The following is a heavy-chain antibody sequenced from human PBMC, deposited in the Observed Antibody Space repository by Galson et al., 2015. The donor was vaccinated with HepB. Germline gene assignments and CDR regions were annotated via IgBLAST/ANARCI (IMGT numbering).Heavy chain of an antibody. CDR1: GFTFSSYS. J-gene: IGHJ4*02. V-gene: IGHV3-48*02. CDR3: ARDLQYYDFWSGSYYFDY. CDR2: IISSSTTI. Sequence: AASGFTFSSYSMNWVRQAPGKGLEWVSYIISSSTTIYYADSVKGRFTISRDNAKNSLYLQMNSLRDEDTAVYYCARDLQYYDFWSGSYYFDYWGQGTLVTVSS. D-gene: IGHD3-3*01.